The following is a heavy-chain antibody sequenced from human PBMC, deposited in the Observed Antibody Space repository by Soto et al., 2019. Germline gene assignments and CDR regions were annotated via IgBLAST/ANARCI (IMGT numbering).Heavy chain of an antibody. Sequence: SETLSLTCAVYGGSFSGYYWSWIRQPPGKGLEWIGEINHSGSTNYNPSLKSRVTISVDTSKNQFSLKLSSVTAADTAVYYCARGPTPINFDYWGKGTLVTVSS. CDR2: INHSGST. J-gene: IGHJ4*02. CDR1: GGSFSGYY. CDR3: ARGPTPINFDY. V-gene: IGHV4-34*01. D-gene: IGHD2-15*01.